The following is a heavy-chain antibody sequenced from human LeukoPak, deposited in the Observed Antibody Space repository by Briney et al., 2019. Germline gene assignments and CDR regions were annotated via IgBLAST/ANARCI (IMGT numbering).Heavy chain of an antibody. J-gene: IGHJ4*02. CDR2: INHSGST. Sequence: PSETLSLTCAVYGGSFSGYYWSWIRQPPGKGLEWIGEINHSGSTYYNPSLKSRVTTSVDTSKNQFSLKLSSVTAADTAVYYCARRGGSSSWSYYFDYWGQGTLVTVSS. V-gene: IGHV4-34*01. CDR1: GGSFSGYY. D-gene: IGHD6-13*01. CDR3: ARRGGSSSWSYYFDY.